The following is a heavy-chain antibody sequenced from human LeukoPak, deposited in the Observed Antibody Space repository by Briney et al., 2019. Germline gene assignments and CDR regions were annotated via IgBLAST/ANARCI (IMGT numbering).Heavy chain of an antibody. D-gene: IGHD3-9*01. V-gene: IGHV4-39*01. CDR3: ARQRRYDYYMDV. CDR1: GDSLSSSNYY. Sequence: PSETLSLTCTVSGDSLSSSNYYWGWIRQPPGKGPEWLGSIYYSGTTYHNPSLKSRVTISVDTSRNQFSLKVSSVTDADTAVYYCARQRRYDYYMDVWGKGTTVTVSS. CDR2: IYYSGTT. J-gene: IGHJ6*03.